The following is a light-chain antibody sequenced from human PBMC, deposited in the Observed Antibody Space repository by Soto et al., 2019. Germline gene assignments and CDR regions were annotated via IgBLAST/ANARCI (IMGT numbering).Light chain of an antibody. CDR1: QSVHNF. V-gene: IGKV3D-15*01. CDR3: QQYNKWRT. J-gene: IGKJ1*01. Sequence: EVVLTQSPATLSLSPGDRAALSCKASQSVHNFLAWYQQKPGQAPRLLIYGASSRATGIPARISGSGSGTEFTLTITSLQSEDFAVYYCQQYNKWRTFGQGTKVDI. CDR2: GAS.